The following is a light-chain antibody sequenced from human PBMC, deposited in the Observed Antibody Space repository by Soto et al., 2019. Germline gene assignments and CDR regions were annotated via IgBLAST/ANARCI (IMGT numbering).Light chain of an antibody. CDR1: QSVGSN. J-gene: IGKJ3*01. CDR3: QQYNKWPPGT. CDR2: GAS. V-gene: IGKV3-15*01. Sequence: EIVMTQSPATLSVSPGERATLSCRASQSVGSNLAWYQQKRGQAPRLLIYGASTRATGIPARFSGSASGTEFTLSISSLQSEDFAIYYCQQYNKWPPGTFGPGTKVDIK.